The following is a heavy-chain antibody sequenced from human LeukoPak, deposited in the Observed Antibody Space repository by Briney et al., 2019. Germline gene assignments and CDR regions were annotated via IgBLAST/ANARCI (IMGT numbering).Heavy chain of an antibody. Sequence: GASVKVSCKASGYTFTGYTMHWVRQAPGQGLEWMGWINPNSGGTNYAQKFQGRVTMTRDTSISTAYMELSSLRSDDTAIYYCARDHAGAGYMDVWGKGTTVTVSS. CDR3: ARDHAGAGYMDV. D-gene: IGHD3-10*01. CDR2: INPNSGGT. V-gene: IGHV1-2*02. J-gene: IGHJ6*03. CDR1: GYTFTGYT.